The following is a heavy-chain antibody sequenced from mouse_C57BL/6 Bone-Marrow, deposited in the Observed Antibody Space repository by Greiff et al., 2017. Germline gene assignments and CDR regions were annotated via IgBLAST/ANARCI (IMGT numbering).Heavy chain of an antibody. CDR1: GFNIKDDY. J-gene: IGHJ4*01. CDR2: IDPENGDT. CDR3: TVCYDYDGGYYYAMDY. D-gene: IGHD2-4*01. V-gene: IGHV14-4*01. Sequence: VQLKESGAELVRPGASVKLSCTASGFNIKDDYMHWVKQRPEQGLEWIGWIDPENGDTEYASKFQGKATITADTSSNTAYLQLRSLTSEDTAVYYCTVCYDYDGGYYYAMDYWGQGTSVTVSS.